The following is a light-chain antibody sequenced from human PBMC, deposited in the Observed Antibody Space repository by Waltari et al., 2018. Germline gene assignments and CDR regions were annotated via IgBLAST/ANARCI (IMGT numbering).Light chain of an antibody. Sequence: DIQMTQSPSSLSASVGDRVPITCRASQSIAGYLNWYQQKPGKAPNLLIYAASSLQSGVPSRFSGSGSGTDFTLTISSLQPEDFATYFCQQSYYSPATFGQGTQVEIK. J-gene: IGKJ1*01. CDR1: QSIAGY. V-gene: IGKV1-39*01. CDR2: AAS. CDR3: QQSYYSPAT.